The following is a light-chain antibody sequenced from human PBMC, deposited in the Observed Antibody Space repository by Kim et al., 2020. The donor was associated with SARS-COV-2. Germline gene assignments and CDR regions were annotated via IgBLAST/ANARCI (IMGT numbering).Light chain of an antibody. CDR3: QHRGT. J-gene: IGKJ1*01. CDR1: QSVSSN. CDR2: GAS. Sequence: EIVMTQSPATLSVSPGERATLSCRASQSVSSNLAWYQQKPGQAPRLLIYGASTRATGIPARFSGSGCGTEFTLTISSLQSEDFAVYYCQHRGTFGQGTKVDIK. V-gene: IGKV3-15*01.